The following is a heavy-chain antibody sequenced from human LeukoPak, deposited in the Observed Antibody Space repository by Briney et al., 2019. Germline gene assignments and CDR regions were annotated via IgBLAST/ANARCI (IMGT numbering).Heavy chain of an antibody. CDR1: GYTFTGYY. V-gene: IGHV1-2*02. D-gene: IGHD4-23*01. CDR3: ARSDYGGWYYYGMDV. Sequence: GASVKVSCKASGYTFTGYYIHWVRQAPGQGLEWMGWINPNSGGTNYAQKFQGRVTMTRDTSISTAYMELSRLRSDDTAVYYCARSDYGGWYYYGMDVWGQGTTVTVSS. J-gene: IGHJ6*02. CDR2: INPNSGGT.